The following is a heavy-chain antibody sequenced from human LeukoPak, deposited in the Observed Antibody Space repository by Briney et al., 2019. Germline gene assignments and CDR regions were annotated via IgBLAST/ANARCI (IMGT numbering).Heavy chain of an antibody. J-gene: IGHJ4*02. CDR3: AGYNCSSTRCYTGGFDY. D-gene: IGHD2-2*02. CDR2: ISGSGGST. Sequence: PGGSLRLSCAASGFTFSSYAMSWVRQAPGKGLEWVSAISGSGGSTYYVDSVKGRFTISRDSSKNTLYLQMNSLRAEDTAVYYCAGYNCSSTRCYTGGFDYWGQGTLVTVSS. CDR1: GFTFSSYA. V-gene: IGHV3-23*01.